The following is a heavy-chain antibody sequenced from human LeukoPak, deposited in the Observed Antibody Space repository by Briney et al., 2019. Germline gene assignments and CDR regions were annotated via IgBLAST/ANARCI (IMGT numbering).Heavy chain of an antibody. V-gene: IGHV4-34*01. D-gene: IGHD3-3*01. CDR1: GGSFSGYY. CDR2: INHSGST. CDR3: ARLRRLRFLVWSNWFDP. J-gene: IGHJ5*02. Sequence: PSETLSLTCAVYGGSFSGYYWSWIRQPPGTGLEWIGEINHSGSTNYNPSLKSRLTISVDTSKNQFSLKLISVTAADTAVYYCARLRRLRFLVWSNWFDPWGQGTLVTVSS.